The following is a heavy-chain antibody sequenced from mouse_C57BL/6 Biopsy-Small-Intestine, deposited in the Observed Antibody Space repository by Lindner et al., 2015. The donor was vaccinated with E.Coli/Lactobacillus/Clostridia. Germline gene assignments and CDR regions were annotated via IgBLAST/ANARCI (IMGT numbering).Heavy chain of an antibody. CDR1: GYSITSGYD. CDR3: ARGGHYGSSYVYYFDY. V-gene: IGHV3-1*01. D-gene: IGHD1-1*01. CDR2: ISYSGST. J-gene: IGHJ2*01. Sequence: VQLQESGPGMVKPSQSLSLTCTVTGYSITSGYDWHWIRHFPGNKLEWMGYISYSGSTNYNPSLKSRISITHDTSKNHFFLKLNSVTTEDTATYYCARGGHYGSSYVYYFDYWGQGTTLTVSS.